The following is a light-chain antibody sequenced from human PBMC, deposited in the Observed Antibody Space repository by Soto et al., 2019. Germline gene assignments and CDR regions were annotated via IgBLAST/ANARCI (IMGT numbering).Light chain of an antibody. V-gene: IGLV1-44*01. J-gene: IGLJ2*01. CDR2: SNN. CDR1: SSNIGGYD. CDR3: AAWDGSLDGVL. Sequence: QPVLTQPPSASATPGQRATISCSGSSSNIGGYDVNWYQQLPGTAPKLLIYSNNQRPSGVPDRFSGSKSGTSASLAISGLQSEDEADYYCAAWDGSLDGVLFGGGTKVTVL.